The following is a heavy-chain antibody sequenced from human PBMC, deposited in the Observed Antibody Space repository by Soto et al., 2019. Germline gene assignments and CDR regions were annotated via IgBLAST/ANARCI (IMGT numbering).Heavy chain of an antibody. CDR1: GYTFTSFG. CDR2: ISAYNGNT. D-gene: IGHD1-26*01. J-gene: IGHJ4*02. Sequence: ASLKVSSRASGYTFTSFGISWGRQAPGQGLEWMGWISAYNGNTNYAQKLQGRVTMTTDTSTSTAYMELRSLRSDDTAVYYCARDRGLLSRSDWNYWGQGTLVTVSS. V-gene: IGHV1-18*01. CDR3: ARDRGLLSRSDWNY.